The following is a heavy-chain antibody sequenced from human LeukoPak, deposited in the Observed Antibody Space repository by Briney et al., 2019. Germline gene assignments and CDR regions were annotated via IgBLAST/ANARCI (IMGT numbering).Heavy chain of an antibody. CDR1: GFTFSNSW. V-gene: IGHV3-7*01. D-gene: IGHD1-7*01. Sequence: GGSLRLSCEVSGFTFSNSWMSWVRQAPRKGLEWVANIKQDGSETYYVDSVKGGFTLSRDNARNSLYLQMKYLGVDGTAVYYCARAGMTGTPDYWGQGTLVTVSS. CDR2: IKQDGSET. CDR3: ARAGMTGTPDY. J-gene: IGHJ4*02.